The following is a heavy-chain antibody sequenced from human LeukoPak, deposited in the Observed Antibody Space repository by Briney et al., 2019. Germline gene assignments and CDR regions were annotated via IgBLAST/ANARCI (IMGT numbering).Heavy chain of an antibody. J-gene: IGHJ4*02. CDR1: GYTFTTYW. Sequence: GESLKISCQGSGYTFTTYWIAWVRQMPGKGLECMGIIYPGDSDTRYSPSFQGQVTISADKSINTAYLQWSSLQASDTAFYYCARRYSSGWHLDYWGRGTLVTVSS. CDR2: IYPGDSDT. D-gene: IGHD6-19*01. V-gene: IGHV5-51*01. CDR3: ARRYSSGWHLDY.